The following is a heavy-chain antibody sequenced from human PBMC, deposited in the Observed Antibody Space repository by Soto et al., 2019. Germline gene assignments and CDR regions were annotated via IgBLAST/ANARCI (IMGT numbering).Heavy chain of an antibody. Sequence: EVQLVESGGGLVQPGGSLKLSCAASGFTFSGSAMHWVRQASEKGLEWVGRIRSKPNSYATEYAASVQGRFTISRDVSKNTAYLHMNNLKTEDTAVYYCISFCSSCFFDYWGQGTPVTVSS. CDR3: ISFCSSCFFDY. J-gene: IGHJ4*02. CDR2: IRSKPNSYAT. V-gene: IGHV3-73*01. D-gene: IGHD6-13*01. CDR1: GFTFSGSA.